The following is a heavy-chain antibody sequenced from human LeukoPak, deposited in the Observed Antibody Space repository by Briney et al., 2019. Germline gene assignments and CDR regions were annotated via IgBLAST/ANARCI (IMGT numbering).Heavy chain of an antibody. V-gene: IGHV4-61*01. CDR3: ARVINYYGSSGYYYFDY. CDR1: GVSVSSGSYY. Sequence: PSETLSLTCTVSGVSVSSGSYYWSWIRQPPGKGLEWIGEIYHSGSTNNNPSLKSRVTISVDKSKNQFSLKLSSVTAADTAVYYCARVINYYGSSGYYYFDYWGQGTLVTVSS. D-gene: IGHD3-22*01. CDR2: IYHSGST. J-gene: IGHJ4*02.